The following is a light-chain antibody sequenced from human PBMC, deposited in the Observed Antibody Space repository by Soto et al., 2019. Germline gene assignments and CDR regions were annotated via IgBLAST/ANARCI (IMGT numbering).Light chain of an antibody. CDR3: QQHDNWPQT. J-gene: IGKJ1*01. CDR1: QSVSSN. V-gene: IGKV3-15*01. Sequence: EIVMTQSPATLSVSPGERATLSCRASQSVSSNLAWYQQKPGQAPRLLMYGASTRATGIPARFSGTGSGTDFTLTVSSLQSEDFAVYYCQQHDNWPQTFGQGTKVDIK. CDR2: GAS.